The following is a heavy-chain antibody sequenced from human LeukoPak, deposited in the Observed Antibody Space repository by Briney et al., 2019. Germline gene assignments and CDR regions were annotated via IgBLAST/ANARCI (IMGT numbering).Heavy chain of an antibody. CDR1: GASISSYW. CDR2: IYTDGDT. J-gene: IGHJ4*02. D-gene: IGHD2-15*01. CDR3: ATAPPGCGGTCAFDS. V-gene: IGHV4-4*07. Sequence: TSETLSLTCTMSGASISSYWWSWIRQPAGKGLEWIGRIYTDGDTNFNPSLKSRVTVSLDTSKSQFSLKLISVTAADTAVYYCATAPPGCGGTCAFDSWGQGTLVTVSS.